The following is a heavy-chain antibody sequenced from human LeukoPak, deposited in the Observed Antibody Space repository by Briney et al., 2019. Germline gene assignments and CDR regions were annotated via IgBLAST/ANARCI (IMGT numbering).Heavy chain of an antibody. CDR3: ARRLYIVRGAFDI. V-gene: IGHV3-53*01. D-gene: IGHD2/OR15-2a*01. CDR2: IYSGGTT. J-gene: IGHJ3*02. CDR1: GFTVSSNY. Sequence: GGSLRLSCAASGFTVSSNYINWVRQAPGKGLEWVSLIYSGGTTYYADFVRGKFTISRDNSKNTVHLQMNNLRAEDTAMYFCARRLYIVRGAFDIWGQGTMVTVSS.